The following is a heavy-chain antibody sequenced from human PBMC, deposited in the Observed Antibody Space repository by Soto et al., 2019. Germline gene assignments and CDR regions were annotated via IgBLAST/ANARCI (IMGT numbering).Heavy chain of an antibody. V-gene: IGHV1-18*01. CDR3: ARDTPVTDYYDSSGYYYFDY. CDR1: GYTFTSYG. Sequence: ASVKVSCKASGYTFTSYGISWVRQAPGQGLEWMGWISAYNGNTNYAQKLQGRVTMTTDTSTSTAYMELRSLRSDDTAVYYCARDTPVTDYYDSSGYYYFDYWGQGTLVTVSS. J-gene: IGHJ4*02. CDR2: ISAYNGNT. D-gene: IGHD3-22*01.